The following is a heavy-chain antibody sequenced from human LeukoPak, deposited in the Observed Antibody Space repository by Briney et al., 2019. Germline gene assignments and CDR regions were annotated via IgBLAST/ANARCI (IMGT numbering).Heavy chain of an antibody. J-gene: IGHJ4*02. CDR1: GYSISSGYY. CDR3: ARDFGAAAAPGDFDY. Sequence: PSETLSLTCAVSGYSISSGYYWGWIRQPPGKGLEWIGSIYHSGSTYYNPSLKSRVTISVDTSKNQFSLKLSSVTAADTAEYYCARDFGAAAAPGDFDYWGQGTLVTVSS. V-gene: IGHV4-38-2*02. CDR2: IYHSGST. D-gene: IGHD6-13*01.